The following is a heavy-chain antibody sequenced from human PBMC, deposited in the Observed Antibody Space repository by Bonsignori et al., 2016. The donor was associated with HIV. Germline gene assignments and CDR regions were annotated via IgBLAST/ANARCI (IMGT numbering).Heavy chain of an antibody. V-gene: IGHV1-46*01. CDR3: ARVTGSWFDH. J-gene: IGHJ5*02. Sequence: WVRQAPGQGLEWMGIINPGGGSTTYAQKFQGRVTMTRHTSTSTVFMELSSLRSEDTAVYYCARVTGSWFDHWGQGTRVTVSS. CDR2: INPGGGST. D-gene: IGHD1-14*01.